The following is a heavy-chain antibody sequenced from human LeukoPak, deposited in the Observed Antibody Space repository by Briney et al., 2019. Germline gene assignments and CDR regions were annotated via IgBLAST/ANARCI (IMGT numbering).Heavy chain of an antibody. CDR3: ARGYGYSYVPHPPGK. J-gene: IGHJ4*02. Sequence: SETLSLTCTVSGGSISSYYWSWIRQPPGKGLEWIGYIYYSGSTNYNPSLKSRVTISVDTSKNQFSLKLSSVTAADTAVYYCARGYGYSYVPHPPGKWGQGTLVTVSS. CDR2: IYYSGST. V-gene: IGHV4-59*12. CDR1: GGSISSYY. D-gene: IGHD5-18*01.